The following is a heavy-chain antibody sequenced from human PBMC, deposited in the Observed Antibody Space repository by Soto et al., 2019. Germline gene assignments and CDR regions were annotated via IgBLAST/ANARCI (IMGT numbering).Heavy chain of an antibody. CDR1: GFTFSDYY. CDR2: ISSSSSYT. V-gene: IGHV3-11*06. CDR3: ASVTYYYDSSGYYHQPFDY. Sequence: PGGSLRLSCAASGFTFSDYYMSWIRQAPGKGLEWVSYISSSSSYTNYADSVKGRFTISRDNAKNSLYLQMNSLRAEDTAVYYCASVTYYYDSSGYYHQPFDYWGQGTLVTVSS. D-gene: IGHD3-22*01. J-gene: IGHJ4*02.